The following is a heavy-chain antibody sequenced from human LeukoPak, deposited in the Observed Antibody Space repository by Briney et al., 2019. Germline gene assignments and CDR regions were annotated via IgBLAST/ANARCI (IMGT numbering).Heavy chain of an antibody. V-gene: IGHV1-69*04. J-gene: IGHJ4*02. D-gene: IGHD5-12*01. CDR1: GGTFSSYT. CDR2: IIPILGIA. CDR3: ARDPHPQSGYDDDY. Sequence: SVKVSCKASGGTFSSYTISWVRQAPGQGLEWMGRIIPILGIANYAQKFQGRVTITADKSASTAYMELSSLRSEDTAVYYCARDPHPQSGYDDDYWGQGTLVTVSS.